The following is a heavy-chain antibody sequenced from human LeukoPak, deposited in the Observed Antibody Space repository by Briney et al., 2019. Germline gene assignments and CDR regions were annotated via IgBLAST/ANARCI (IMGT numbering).Heavy chain of an antibody. CDR1: GGSISSSSYY. CDR3: ARWDPIGNDFDY. CDR2: IYYSGST. D-gene: IGHD1-26*01. V-gene: IGHV4-39*07. J-gene: IGHJ4*02. Sequence: MASETLSLTCTVSGGSISSSSYYWGWIRQPPGKGLEWIGSIYYSGSTNYNPSLKSRVTISVDTSKNQFSLKLSSVTAADTAVYYCARWDPIGNDFDYWGQGTLVTVSS.